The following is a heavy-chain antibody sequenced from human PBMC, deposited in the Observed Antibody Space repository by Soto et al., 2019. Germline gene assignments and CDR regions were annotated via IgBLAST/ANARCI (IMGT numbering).Heavy chain of an antibody. D-gene: IGHD2-2*01. V-gene: IGHV3-21*01. CDR3: ARDRCSSTSCYAGDYYYMDV. CDR2: ISSSSSYI. J-gene: IGHJ6*03. Sequence: GGSLRLSCAASGFTFSSYSMNWVRQAPGKGLEWVSSISSSSSYIYYADSVKGRFTISRDNAKNSLYLQMNSLRAEDTAVYYCARDRCSSTSCYAGDYYYMDVWGKGTTVTVSS. CDR1: GFTFSSYS.